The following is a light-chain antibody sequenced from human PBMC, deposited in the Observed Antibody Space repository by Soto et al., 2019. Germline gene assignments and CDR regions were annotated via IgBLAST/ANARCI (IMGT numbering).Light chain of an antibody. J-gene: IGKJ2*01. CDR1: QSISSH. CDR3: QQSYRTPYT. Sequence: DIPMTQSPTSHSASVGDRVTITCRASQSISSHLNWYQHKPGKVPKLLIYAASRLQSGVPSRFSGSGSGTDFTLTISSLQPEDFATYYCQQSYRTPYTFGPGTNLEIK. CDR2: AAS. V-gene: IGKV1-39*01.